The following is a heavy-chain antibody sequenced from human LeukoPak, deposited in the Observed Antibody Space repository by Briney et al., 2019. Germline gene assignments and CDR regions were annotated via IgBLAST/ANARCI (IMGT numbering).Heavy chain of an antibody. D-gene: IGHD3-22*01. CDR1: GGSISSYY. CDR3: ARVSSYYYDSSGYYQNWFDP. V-gene: IGHV4-59*01. CDR2: IYYSGST. Sequence: PSETLSLTCTVSGGSISSYYWSWIRQPPGKGLEWIGYIYYSGSTNYSPSLKSRVTISVDTSKNQFSLKLSSVTAADTAVYYCARVSSYYYDSSGYYQNWFDPWGQGTLVTVSS. J-gene: IGHJ5*02.